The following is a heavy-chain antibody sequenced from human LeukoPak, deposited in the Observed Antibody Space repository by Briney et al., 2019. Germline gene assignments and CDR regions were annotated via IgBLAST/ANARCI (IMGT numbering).Heavy chain of an antibody. CDR3: ARERYYYDGSGAFDY. CDR2: INPNSGGT. V-gene: IGHV1-2*02. J-gene: IGHJ4*02. Sequence: ASVKVSCKASGYAFTGYYMHWVRQAPGQGLEWMGWINPNSGGTNYAQKFQGRVTMTRDTSISTAYMELSRLRSDDTAVYYCARERYYYDGSGAFDYWGQGTLVTVSS. D-gene: IGHD3-22*01. CDR1: GYAFTGYY.